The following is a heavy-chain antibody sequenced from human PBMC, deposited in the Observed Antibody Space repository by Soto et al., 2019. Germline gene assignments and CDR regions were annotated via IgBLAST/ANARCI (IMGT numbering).Heavy chain of an antibody. Sequence: QVQLVESGGGVVQPGRSLRLSCAASGFTFSSYAMHWVRQAPGKGLEWVAVISYDGSNKYYADSVKGRFTISRDNSKNTLYLQMNSLRAEDTAVYYCARDGLEEWLTRFDYWGQGTLVTVSS. CDR3: ARDGLEEWLTRFDY. J-gene: IGHJ4*02. CDR1: GFTFSSYA. D-gene: IGHD6-19*01. V-gene: IGHV3-30-3*01. CDR2: ISYDGSNK.